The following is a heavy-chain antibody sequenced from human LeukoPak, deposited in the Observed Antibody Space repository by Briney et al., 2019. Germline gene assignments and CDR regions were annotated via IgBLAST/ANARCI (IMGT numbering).Heavy chain of an antibody. Sequence: PSETLSLTCTVSGYSITSGYYWGWIRQPPGKGLEWIGSIYYSGSTYYNPSLKSRVTMSLDTSKNQFSMKLSSVTAADTAVYYCARVSMVRGAPDYYFDYWGQGTLVTVSS. D-gene: IGHD3-10*01. CDR2: IYYSGST. CDR3: ARVSMVRGAPDYYFDY. J-gene: IGHJ4*02. CDR1: GYSITSGYY. V-gene: IGHV4-38-2*02.